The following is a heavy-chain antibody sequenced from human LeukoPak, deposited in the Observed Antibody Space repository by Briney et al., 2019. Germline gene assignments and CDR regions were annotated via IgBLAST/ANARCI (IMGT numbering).Heavy chain of an antibody. J-gene: IGHJ4*02. V-gene: IGHV3-30*18. Sequence: GGSLRLSCAASGFTFSHYGMHWVRQAPGKGLEWVTVISDDGTNKYYADPVKGRSTISRDNSKNTLYLQMNSLRAEDTAVYYCAKDRAWLRPFDYWGQGTLVTVSS. CDR1: GFTFSHYG. CDR3: AKDRAWLRPFDY. D-gene: IGHD5-12*01. CDR2: ISDDGTNK.